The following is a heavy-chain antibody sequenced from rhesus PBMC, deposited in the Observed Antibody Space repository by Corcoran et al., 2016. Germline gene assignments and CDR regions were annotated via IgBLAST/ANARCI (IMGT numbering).Heavy chain of an antibody. D-gene: IGHD5-24*01. J-gene: IGHJ4*01. V-gene: IGHV4-169*02. CDR3: ARDSYTAGTVYFDY. CDR1: GGSISSSY. Sequence: QLQLQESGPGLVKPSETLSVTCAVSGGSISSSYWSWIRKAPGKGLEWIGYIYGSGSSTTSNPSPKSRVTLSVDTSKNQLSRKLSSVTTADTAVYYCARDSYTAGTVYFDYWGQGVLVTVSS. CDR2: IYGSGSST.